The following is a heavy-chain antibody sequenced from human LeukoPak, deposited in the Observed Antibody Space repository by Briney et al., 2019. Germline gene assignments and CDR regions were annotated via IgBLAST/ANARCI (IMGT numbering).Heavy chain of an antibody. CDR1: GGSISSGDYY. Sequence: SETLSLTCTVSGGSISSGDYYWSWIRPPPGKGLEWIGYIYYSGSTYYNPSLKSRVTISVDTSKNQFSLKLSSVTAADTAVYYCARDFPGVGANYYYYYMDVWGKGTTVTVSS. CDR2: IYYSGST. D-gene: IGHD1-26*01. J-gene: IGHJ6*03. CDR3: ARDFPGVGANYYYYYMDV. V-gene: IGHV4-30-4*08.